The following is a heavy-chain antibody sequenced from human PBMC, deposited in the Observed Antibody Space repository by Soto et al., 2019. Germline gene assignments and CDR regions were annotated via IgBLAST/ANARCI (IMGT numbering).Heavy chain of an antibody. CDR2: INHSGRT. CDR3: AGAARYYDILTGYSRSSFLDY. V-gene: IGHV4-34*01. D-gene: IGHD3-9*01. CDR1: DGSFSTYY. Sequence: SETLSLICAVYDGSFSTYYWSWIRQPPGKGLEWIGEINHSGRTNYKSSLKSRVTISVDTSKNQFSLKLSSVTAADTAVYYCAGAARYYDILTGYSRSSFLDYWGQGTLVTVSS. J-gene: IGHJ4*02.